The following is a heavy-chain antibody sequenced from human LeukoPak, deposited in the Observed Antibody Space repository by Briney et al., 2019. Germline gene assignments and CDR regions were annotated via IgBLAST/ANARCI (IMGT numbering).Heavy chain of an antibody. CDR3: ARDLGDYDSSGCDY. CDR1: GYTFTSYG. Sequence: ASVKVSCKASGYTFTSYGISWVRQAPGQGLERKGWISAYNGNTNYAQKLQGRVTMTTDTSTSTAYMELRSLRSDDTAVYYCARDLGDYDSSGCDYWGQGTLVTVSS. V-gene: IGHV1-18*01. D-gene: IGHD3-22*01. J-gene: IGHJ4*02. CDR2: ISAYNGNT.